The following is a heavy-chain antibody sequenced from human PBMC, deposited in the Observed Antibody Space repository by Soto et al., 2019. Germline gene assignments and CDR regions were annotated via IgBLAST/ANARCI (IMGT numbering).Heavy chain of an antibody. CDR1: GGTFSSYA. V-gene: IGHV1-69*01. J-gene: IGHJ4*02. CDR3: ARVYGDDNIGYFDY. D-gene: IGHD4-17*01. CDR2: IIPIFGTA. Sequence: QVQLVQSGAEVKKPGSSVKVSCKASGGTFSSYAISWVRQATGQGLEWMGGIIPIFGTANYAQKFQGRVTITAEESTITAYMELSSMRSEDTAVYYCARVYGDDNIGYFDYWGQGTLVTVSS.